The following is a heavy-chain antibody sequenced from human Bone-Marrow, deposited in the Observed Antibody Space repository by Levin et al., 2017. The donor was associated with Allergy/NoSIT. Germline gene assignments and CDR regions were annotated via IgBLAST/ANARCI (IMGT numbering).Heavy chain of an antibody. CDR2: VSYSGTT. CDR1: GDSIDRGEHY. CDR3: ARESETSTWSWFDY. J-gene: IGHJ4*02. Sequence: PSETLSLTCKVSGDSIDRGEHYWSWLRQRPGKGLEWLVFVSYSGTTNNNPSLNRRLSISVDTSKNQFFLKLYSVTAADTAVYYCARESETSTWSWFDYWGQGAQVTVSS. D-gene: IGHD6-13*01. V-gene: IGHV4-31*03.